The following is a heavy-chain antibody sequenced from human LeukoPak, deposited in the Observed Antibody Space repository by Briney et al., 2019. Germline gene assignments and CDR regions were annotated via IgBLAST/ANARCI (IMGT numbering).Heavy chain of an antibody. D-gene: IGHD3-10*01. CDR2: INYSGST. CDR3: ARVTLFRGAQIDS. Sequence: SQTLSLTCTVSGGSISSGDYSWSWIRQPPGKGLEWIGYINYSGSTYYNPSLKSRATISVDTSKNQFSLKLSSVTAADTAVYFCARVTLFRGAQIDSWGQGTLVTVSS. CDR1: GGSISSGDYS. V-gene: IGHV4-30-4*01. J-gene: IGHJ4*02.